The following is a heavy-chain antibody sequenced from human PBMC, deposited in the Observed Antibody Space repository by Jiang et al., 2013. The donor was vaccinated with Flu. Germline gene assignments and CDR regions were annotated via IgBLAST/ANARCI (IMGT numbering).Heavy chain of an antibody. CDR3: ARDNSDGYYVD. Sequence: GLVKPSETLSLTCTVSGGAINNGGYYWTWIRQNPEKGLEWIGYIYSSGSAYYSPSLKSRVSMSVDTSKNQFSLKLESVTAADTAVYYCARDNSDGYYVDWGQGTLVTVSS. CDR1: GGAINNGGYY. D-gene: IGHD5-24*01. CDR2: IYSSGSA. V-gene: IGHV4-31*03. J-gene: IGHJ4*02.